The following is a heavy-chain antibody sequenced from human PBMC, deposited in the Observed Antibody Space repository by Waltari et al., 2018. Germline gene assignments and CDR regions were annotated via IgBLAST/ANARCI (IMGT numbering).Heavy chain of an antibody. V-gene: IGHV3-7*01. CDR3: AREVPRYCSSTSCYSV. CDR1: GFTFSSYW. D-gene: IGHD2-2*01. CDR2: KKQEGSGK. Sequence: EVQLVESGGGLVQPGGSLRLSCAASGFTFSSYWMSWVRQAPGKGLGGVDNKKQEGSGKYYGDSVKGRFTISRDNAKNSLYLQMNSLRAEDTAVYYCAREVPRYCSSTSCYSVWGQGTTVTVSS. J-gene: IGHJ6*02.